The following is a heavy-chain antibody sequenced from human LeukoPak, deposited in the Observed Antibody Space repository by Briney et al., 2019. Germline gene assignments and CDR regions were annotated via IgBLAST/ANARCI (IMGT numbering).Heavy chain of an antibody. CDR3: ARGYSRYYYYMDV. CDR1: GFALSLYD. D-gene: IGHD1-14*01. CDR2: IGSAGDT. V-gene: IGHV3-13*01. Sequence: PGRSLRLSCVASGFALSLYDIHTVRQATSQRLEWDSYIGSAGDTDYEASAKGRFPISRENVKNSLFLQMNSLSAGDPAVYYCARGYSRYYYYMDVWGKGTTVSVS. J-gene: IGHJ6*03.